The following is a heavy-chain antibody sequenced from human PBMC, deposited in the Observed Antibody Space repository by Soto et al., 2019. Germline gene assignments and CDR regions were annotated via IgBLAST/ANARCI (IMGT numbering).Heavy chain of an antibody. CDR1: GGTFSSYA. Sequence: ASVKVSCKASGGTFSSYAISWVRQAPGQGLEWMGGIIPIFGTANYAQKFQGRVTITADESTSTAYMELSSLRSEDTAVYYCARENCSSTSCYLNWFDPWGQGTLVTVSS. J-gene: IGHJ5*02. CDR2: IIPIFGTA. CDR3: ARENCSSTSCYLNWFDP. V-gene: IGHV1-69*13. D-gene: IGHD2-2*01.